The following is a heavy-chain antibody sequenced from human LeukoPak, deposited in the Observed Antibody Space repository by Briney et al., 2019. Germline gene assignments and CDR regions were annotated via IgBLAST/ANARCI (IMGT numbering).Heavy chain of an antibody. V-gene: IGHV1-2*06. Sequence: GASVKVSCKASGGTFSSYAISWVRQAPGQGLEWMGRINPNSGGTNYAQKFQGRVTMTRDTSISTAYMELSGLRSDDTAVYYCASTPQAKSGSYDWGQGTLGHRLL. CDR1: GGTFSSYA. CDR3: ASTPQAKSGSYD. J-gene: IGHJ4*02. CDR2: INPNSGGT. D-gene: IGHD1-26*01.